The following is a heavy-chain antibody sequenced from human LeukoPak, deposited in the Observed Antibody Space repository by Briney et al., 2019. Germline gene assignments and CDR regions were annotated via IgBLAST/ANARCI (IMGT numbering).Heavy chain of an antibody. CDR2: IFYSGST. J-gene: IGHJ5*02. Sequence: PSETLSLTCTVSSGSISTSNYYWGWVRQPPGKALEWIGNIFYSGSTYYNPSLKSRVTISVDTSKNQFSLKLSSVTAADTAVYYCARGDSSGYIMNWFDPWGQGTLVTVSS. V-gene: IGHV4-39*07. D-gene: IGHD3-22*01. CDR3: ARGDSSGYIMNWFDP. CDR1: SGSISTSNYY.